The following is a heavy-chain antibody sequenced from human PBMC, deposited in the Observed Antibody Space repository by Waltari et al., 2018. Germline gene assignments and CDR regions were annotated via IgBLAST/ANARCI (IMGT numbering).Heavy chain of an antibody. Sequence: QDHLVESGGGVVPPGTSLRLPCAASASPLFTSGLHWVRQAPGKGLEWVSIISYDGSNKLYRNSVRGRFTIARDNSKKTVYLQMNSLRVEDTAVYYCARDKSFITTGAFDMWGQGTMVTVSS. CDR2: ISYDGSNK. V-gene: IGHV3-30*03. CDR3: ARDKSFITTGAFDM. J-gene: IGHJ3*02. D-gene: IGHD3-22*01. CDR1: ASPLFTSG.